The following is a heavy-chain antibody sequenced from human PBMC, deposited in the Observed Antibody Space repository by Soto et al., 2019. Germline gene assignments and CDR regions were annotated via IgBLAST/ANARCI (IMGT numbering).Heavy chain of an antibody. D-gene: IGHD3-3*01. J-gene: IGHJ4*02. V-gene: IGHV3-7*01. Sequence: GGSLRLSCAASGFTFSSYWMSWVRQAPGKGLEWVANIKQDGSEKYYVDSVKGRFTISRDNAKNSLYLQMNSLRAEDTAVYYCARLPYYDFWSGYYPDYWGQGTLVTVSS. CDR2: IKQDGSEK. CDR3: ARLPYYDFWSGYYPDY. CDR1: GFTFSSYW.